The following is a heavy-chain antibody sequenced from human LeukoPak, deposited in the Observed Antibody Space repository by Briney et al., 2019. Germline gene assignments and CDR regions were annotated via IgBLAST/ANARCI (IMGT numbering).Heavy chain of an antibody. J-gene: IGHJ4*02. V-gene: IGHV3-11*01. CDR1: GFTFSDYY. CDR3: ARDRLGDYDHSGYYDK. CDR2: ICDSGRTI. D-gene: IGHD3-22*01. Sequence: GGSLRLSCAASGFTFSDYYMSWIRQAPGKGLEWVSYICDSGRTIYYADSVKGRFTISRENAKKSVYLQMNNLRAEDTAVYYCARDRLGDYDHSGYYDKWGQGTLVTVSS.